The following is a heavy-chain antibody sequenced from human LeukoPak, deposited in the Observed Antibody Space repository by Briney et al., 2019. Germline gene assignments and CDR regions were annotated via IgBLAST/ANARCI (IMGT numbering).Heavy chain of an antibody. J-gene: IGHJ4*02. CDR2: IYYSGGI. D-gene: IGHD3-9*01. Sequence: SETLSLTCTVSGASISRSDYFWGWIRQPPGKGLEWIGSIYYSGGIYYSPSLKGRVTISVDTSRNQFSLKLNSVTAADTAVFYCAKMGILTGSFDYWGQGTLVTVSS. CDR1: GASISRSDYF. V-gene: IGHV4-39*01. CDR3: AKMGILTGSFDY.